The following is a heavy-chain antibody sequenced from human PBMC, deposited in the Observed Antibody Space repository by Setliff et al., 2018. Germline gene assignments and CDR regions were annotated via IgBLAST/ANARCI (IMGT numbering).Heavy chain of an antibody. CDR2: TIPIFGTT. V-gene: IGHV1-69*05. CDR3: AREGVDIRSSTDYRYYMDV. D-gene: IGHD5-12*01. J-gene: IGHJ6*03. Sequence: SVKVSCKASGGTFSSYGISWVRQAPGQGLEWMGGTIPIFGTTDYAQKFQDRVTIITDESTSTAYMELSSLRIEDTAVYYCAREGVDIRSSTDYRYYMDVWGKGTTVTVSS. CDR1: GGTFSSYG.